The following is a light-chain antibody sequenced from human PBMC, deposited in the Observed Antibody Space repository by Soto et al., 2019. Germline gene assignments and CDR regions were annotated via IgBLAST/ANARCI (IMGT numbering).Light chain of an antibody. CDR3: QQYRGWPRT. Sequence: EIVLTQSPATLSVSPGERVTLSCRASQSVDINLAWYQQKPGQAPRLLIYGASTRATDMPGRFRGSGAGAEFTLTISSLQSEDSAVYYCQQYRGWPRTFGQGTKVGIK. V-gene: IGKV3-15*01. CDR2: GAS. CDR1: QSVDIN. J-gene: IGKJ1*01.